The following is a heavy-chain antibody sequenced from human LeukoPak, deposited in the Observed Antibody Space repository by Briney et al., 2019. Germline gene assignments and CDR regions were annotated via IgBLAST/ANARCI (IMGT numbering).Heavy chain of an antibody. CDR2: IYSGGST. V-gene: IGHV3-66*02. J-gene: IGHJ6*03. CDR3: ARGKREYYDFWSGYPAYYYYYMDV. D-gene: IGHD3-3*01. Sequence: GGSLRLSCAASGFTVSGNYMSWVRQAPGKGLEWVSVIYSGGSTYYADSVKGRFTISRDNSKNTLYLQMNSLRAEDTAVYYCARGKREYYDFWSGYPAYYYYYMDVWGKGTTVTVSS. CDR1: GFTVSGNY.